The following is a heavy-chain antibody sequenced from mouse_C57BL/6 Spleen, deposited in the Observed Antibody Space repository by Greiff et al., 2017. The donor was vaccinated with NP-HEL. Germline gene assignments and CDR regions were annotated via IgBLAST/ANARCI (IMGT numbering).Heavy chain of an antibody. Sequence: EVQLVESGPVLVKPGASVKMSCKASGYTFTDYYMNWVKQSHGKSLEWIGVINPYNGGTSYNQKFKGKATLTVDKSSSTAYMELNSLTSEDSAVYYCAREPGNYYFDYWGQGTTLTVSS. J-gene: IGHJ2*01. CDR2: INPYNGGT. CDR1: GYTFTDYY. V-gene: IGHV1-19*01. D-gene: IGHD2-1*01. CDR3: AREPGNYYFDY.